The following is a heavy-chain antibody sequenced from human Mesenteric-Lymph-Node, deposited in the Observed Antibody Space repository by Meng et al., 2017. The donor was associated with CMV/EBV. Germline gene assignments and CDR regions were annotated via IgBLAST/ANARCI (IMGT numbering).Heavy chain of an antibody. V-gene: IGHV3-33*06. CDR1: GFTFSSYG. D-gene: IGHD3-3*01. Sequence: GGSLRLSCAASGFTFSSYGMHWVRQAPGKGLEWVAVIWYDGSNKYYADSVKGRFTISRDNSKNTLYLQMNSLRAEDTAIYYCAKDQILEWLSLFDSWGQGTLVTVSS. CDR3: AKDQILEWLSLFDS. CDR2: IWYDGSNK. J-gene: IGHJ4*02.